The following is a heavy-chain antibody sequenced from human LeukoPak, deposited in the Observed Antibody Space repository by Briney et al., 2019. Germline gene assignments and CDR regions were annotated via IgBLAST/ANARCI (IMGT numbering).Heavy chain of an antibody. CDR1: GFTFRNYG. V-gene: IGHV3-33*01. J-gene: IGHJ4*02. CDR3: ARGGSAYYASLDC. Sequence: PGRSLRLSCAVSGFTFRNYGMHWVRQAPGKGLEWVAVIWYDGSDKYYADSVKGRFTISRDNSMNTLYLQVNSLRAEDTAVYYCARGGSAYYASLDCWGQGTLVTVSS. D-gene: IGHD3-22*01. CDR2: IWYDGSDK.